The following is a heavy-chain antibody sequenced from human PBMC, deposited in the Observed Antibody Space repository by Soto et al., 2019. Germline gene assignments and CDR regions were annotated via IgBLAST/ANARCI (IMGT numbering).Heavy chain of an antibody. J-gene: IGHJ6*02. CDR2: IYYSGST. CDR1: GGSISSSSYY. CDR3: ARIQASRFDLSLPSCGIDV. V-gene: IGHV4-39*01. Sequence: PSETLSLTCTVSGGSISSSSYYWGWIRQPPGKGLEWIGSIYYSGSTYYNPSLKSRVTISVDTSKNQFSLKLSSVTAADTAVYYCARIQASRFDLSLPSCGIDVWGQGTTVTVSS. D-gene: IGHD3-9*01.